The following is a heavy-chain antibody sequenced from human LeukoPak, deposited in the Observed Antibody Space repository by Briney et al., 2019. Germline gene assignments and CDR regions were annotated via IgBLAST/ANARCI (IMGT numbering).Heavy chain of an antibody. V-gene: IGHV4-59*01. CDR3: ARAFYPGYYSYMAV. CDR2: IYYSGST. J-gene: IGHJ6*03. Sequence: SETLSLTCTVSGDSISIYYWSWIRQPPGKGLEWIGYIYYSGSTNYNPSLKSRVTISVDTSKNQFSLKLSSVTAADTAVYYCARAFYPGYYSYMAVWGKGTTVTVSS. D-gene: IGHD3-3*02. CDR1: GDSISIYY.